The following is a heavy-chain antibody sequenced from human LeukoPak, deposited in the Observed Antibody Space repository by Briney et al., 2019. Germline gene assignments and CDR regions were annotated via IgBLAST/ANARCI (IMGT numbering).Heavy chain of an antibody. CDR2: ISYDGSNK. CDR3: ASPLPEYYYYGMDV. Sequence: GGSLRLTCAASGFTFSSYAMHWVRQAPGKGLEWVAVISYDGSNKYYADSVKGRFTISRDNSKNTLYLQMNSLRSEDTAVYYCASPLPEYYYYGMDVWGQGTTVTVSS. CDR1: GFTFSSYA. J-gene: IGHJ6*02. V-gene: IGHV3-30-3*01.